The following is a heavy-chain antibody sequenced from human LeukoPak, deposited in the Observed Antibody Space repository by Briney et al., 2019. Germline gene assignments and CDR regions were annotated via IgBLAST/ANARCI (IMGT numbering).Heavy chain of an antibody. CDR1: GFTFSSYW. V-gene: IGHV3-48*04. Sequence: GGSLRLSCAASGFTFSSYWMSWVRQAPGKGLEWVSYISSSGSTIYYADSVKGRFTISRDNAKNSLYLQMNSLRAEDTALYYCARDLEGYCSGGSCYSFHYFDYWGQGTLVTVSS. CDR2: ISSSGSTI. D-gene: IGHD2-15*01. CDR3: ARDLEGYCSGGSCYSFHYFDY. J-gene: IGHJ4*02.